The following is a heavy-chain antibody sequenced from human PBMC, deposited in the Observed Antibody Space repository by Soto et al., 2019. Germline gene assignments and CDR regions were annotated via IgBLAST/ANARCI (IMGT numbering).Heavy chain of an antibody. Sequence: EVQLLESGGGLVQPGGSLRLSCAASGFTFSSYAMSWVRQAPGKGLEWVSAISGSGGSTYYADSVKGRFTISRDNSKNSLYLQMNSLRAEDTALYYCAKDYSSSSRLGYYGMDVWGQGTTVTVSS. CDR3: AKDYSSSSRLGYYGMDV. V-gene: IGHV3-23*01. CDR2: ISGSGGST. J-gene: IGHJ6*02. D-gene: IGHD6-6*01. CDR1: GFTFSSYA.